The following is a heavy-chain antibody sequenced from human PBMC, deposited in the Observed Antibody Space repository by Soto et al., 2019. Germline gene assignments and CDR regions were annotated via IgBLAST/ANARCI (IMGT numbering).Heavy chain of an antibody. CDR3: AHGSCSSADCYPNPYLDY. Sequence: QITLKESGPTLVKPTQTLTLTCTFSGFSLSTTAEGVGWIRQPPGKALEWLALIYWDDAERYSPSLKSRLTITKDTSKTQVVLTMTNVDPVDTATYYCAHGSCSSADCYPNPYLDYWGQGILVTVSS. CDR1: GFSLSTTAEG. V-gene: IGHV2-5*02. CDR2: IYWDDAE. D-gene: IGHD2-2*01. J-gene: IGHJ4*02.